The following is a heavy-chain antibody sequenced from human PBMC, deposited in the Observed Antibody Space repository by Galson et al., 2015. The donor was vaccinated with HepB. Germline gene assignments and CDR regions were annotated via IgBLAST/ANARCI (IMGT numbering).Heavy chain of an antibody. CDR1: GYTFTNYG. J-gene: IGHJ4*02. CDR3: ARVTYSGSYSQYFDY. Sequence: SVKVSCKASGYTFTNYGITWGRQAPGQGLEWMGWISDYNGNTDYAQKFQGRVTMTTDTSTSTAYMELRSLRSDDTAVYYCARVTYSGSYSQYFDYWGQGTLVTVSS. CDR2: ISDYNGNT. D-gene: IGHD1-26*01. V-gene: IGHV1-18*01.